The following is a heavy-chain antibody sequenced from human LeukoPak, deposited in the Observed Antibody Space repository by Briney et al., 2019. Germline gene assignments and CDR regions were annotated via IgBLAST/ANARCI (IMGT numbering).Heavy chain of an antibody. D-gene: IGHD4-23*01. CDR2: ISGSGSST. CDR3: AKDVGGKRLDWYFDL. V-gene: IGHV3-23*01. J-gene: IGHJ2*01. Sequence: GGSLRLSCAASGFTFSSYAMSWVRQAPGKGLEWVSGISGSGSSTYYADSLKGRFTISRDNSKNTLYLQMNSLRAEDTAVFYCAKDVGGKRLDWYFDLWGRGTLVTVSS. CDR1: GFTFSSYA.